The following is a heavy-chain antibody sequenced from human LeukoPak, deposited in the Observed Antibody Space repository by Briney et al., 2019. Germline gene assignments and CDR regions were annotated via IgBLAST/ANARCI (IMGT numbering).Heavy chain of an antibody. CDR1: GFTTSTYW. Sequence: GGSLNLSCAASGFTTSTYWMSWVRQAPGEGLEWVANINGHGNEKYYVDSVKGRFTISRDNAKNSLYLQMNSMRAEDTAVYYCGRAENYSWRDWGEGTL. J-gene: IGHJ1*01. CDR2: INGHGNEK. V-gene: IGHV3-7*05. CDR3: GRAENYSWRD. D-gene: IGHD5-18*01.